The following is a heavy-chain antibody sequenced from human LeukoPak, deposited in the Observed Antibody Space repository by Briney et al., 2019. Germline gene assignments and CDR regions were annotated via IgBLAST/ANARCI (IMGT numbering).Heavy chain of an antibody. CDR3: ARRGGSSSRRSPIDY. V-gene: IGHV3-7*01. CDR2: INQDGSQR. D-gene: IGHD6-6*01. CDR1: GFTFSDYW. J-gene: IGHJ4*02. Sequence: GGSLRLSCTASGFTFSDYWMTWVRQAPGKGPEGVANINQDGSQRYYVDSVRGRFTISRDNAKNSLFLQMNGPRAEDTAVYYCARRGGSSSRRSPIDYWGQGTLVTVSS.